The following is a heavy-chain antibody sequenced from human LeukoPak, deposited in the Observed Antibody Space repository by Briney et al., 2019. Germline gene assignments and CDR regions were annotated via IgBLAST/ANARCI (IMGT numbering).Heavy chain of an antibody. CDR3: ARHSSYYDYVWGSYRYLYYFDY. Sequence: SEALSLTCTVSGGSISSGGYSWSWIRQPPGKGLEWIGYIYHSGSTYYNPSLKSRVTISVDTSKNQFSLKLSSVTAADTAVYYCARHSSYYDYVWGSYRYLYYFDYWGQGTLVTVSS. D-gene: IGHD3-16*02. J-gene: IGHJ4*02. CDR1: GGSISSGGYS. V-gene: IGHV4-30-2*01. CDR2: IYHSGST.